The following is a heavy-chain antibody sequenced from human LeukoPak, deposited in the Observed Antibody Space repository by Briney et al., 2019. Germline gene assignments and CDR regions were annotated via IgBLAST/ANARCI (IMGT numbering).Heavy chain of an antibody. V-gene: IGHV4-4*07. CDR2: IYTSGST. D-gene: IGHD3-22*01. J-gene: IGHJ4*02. Sequence: SETLSLACTVSGGSISSYYWSWIRQPAGKGLEWIGRIYTSGSTNYNPSLRSRVTMSVDTSKNQFSLKLSSVTAADTAVYYCARGGDYYYDSSGYDYWGQGTLVTVSS. CDR3: ARGGDYYYDSSGYDY. CDR1: GGSISSYY.